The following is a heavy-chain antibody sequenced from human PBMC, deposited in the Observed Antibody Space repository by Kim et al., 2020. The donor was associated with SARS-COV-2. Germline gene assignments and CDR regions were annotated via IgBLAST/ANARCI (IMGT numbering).Heavy chain of an antibody. CDR1: GGSFSGYY. CDR3: ARPRMIAVAGTTNDY. J-gene: IGHJ4*02. D-gene: IGHD6-19*01. CDR2: INHSGST. Sequence: SETLSLTCAVYGGSFSGYYWSWIRQPPGKGLEWIGEINHSGSTNYNPSLKSRVTISVDTSKNQFSLKLSSVTAADTAVYYCARPRMIAVAGTTNDYWGQGTLVTVSS. V-gene: IGHV4-34*01.